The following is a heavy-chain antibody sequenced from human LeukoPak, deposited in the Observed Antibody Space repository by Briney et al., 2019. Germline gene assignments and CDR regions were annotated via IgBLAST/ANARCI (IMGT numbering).Heavy chain of an antibody. CDR3: AADSRQLEPHDAFDI. Sequence: GTSVKVSCKASGFTFTRSAVQWVRQARGQRLGWIGWIVVGSGYTNYAQRFQGRVNITRDMSTSTAYMELSSLRSEDTAVYFCAADSRQLEPHDAFDIWGQGTMVTVSS. V-gene: IGHV1-58*01. J-gene: IGHJ3*02. CDR1: GFTFTRSA. D-gene: IGHD1-1*01. CDR2: IVVGSGYT.